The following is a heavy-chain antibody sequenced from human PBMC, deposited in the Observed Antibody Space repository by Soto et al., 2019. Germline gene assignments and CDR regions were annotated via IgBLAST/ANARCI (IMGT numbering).Heavy chain of an antibody. J-gene: IGHJ4*02. D-gene: IGHD6-19*01. Sequence: PSETLSLTCAVYGGSFRGYYWTWIRQPPGTGLEWIGELNHSGTTHYNPSLKSRVTISVDTSKHQFSLKLTSVTAEDTAVFYCAKERSSGWSFDYWGQGTLVTVSS. CDR1: GGSFRGYY. CDR3: AKERSSGWSFDY. CDR2: LNHSGTT. V-gene: IGHV4-34*01.